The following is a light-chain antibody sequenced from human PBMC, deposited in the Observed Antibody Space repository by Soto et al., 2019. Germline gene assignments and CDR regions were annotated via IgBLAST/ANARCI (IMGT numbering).Light chain of an antibody. CDR1: TSNIGSNT. CDR3: GAWDDSLNGYV. CDR2: NNN. J-gene: IGLJ1*01. Sequence: QSVLTQPPSASATPGQSVTISCSGSTSNIGSNTVNWYQQVPGTAPKLLIHNNNLRSSGVPDRFSASKSGTSASLAISGLQSEDEADFYCGAWDDSLNGYVFGTGTKLTVL. V-gene: IGLV1-44*01.